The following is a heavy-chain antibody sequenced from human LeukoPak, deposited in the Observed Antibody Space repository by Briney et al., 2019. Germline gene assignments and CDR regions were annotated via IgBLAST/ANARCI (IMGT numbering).Heavy chain of an antibody. V-gene: IGHV3-49*04. D-gene: IGHD6-13*01. CDR1: GFTFSSYA. Sequence: GGSLRLSCAASGFTFSSYAMTWVRQAPGKGLEWVGFIRSKGYGGTTEYAASVKGRFTISRDDTKSIAYLQMNSLKTEDTAVYYCSRASYSSSWDLIDWGQGTLVTVSS. CDR3: SRASYSSSWDLID. CDR2: IRSKGYGGTT. J-gene: IGHJ4*02.